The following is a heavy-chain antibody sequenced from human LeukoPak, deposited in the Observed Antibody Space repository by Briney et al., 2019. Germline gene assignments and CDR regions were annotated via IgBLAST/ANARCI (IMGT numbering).Heavy chain of an antibody. J-gene: IGHJ4*02. Sequence: GGSLRLSCAASGFTFSSYSMSWVRQAPGKGLEWVSAISSSSSYIYYADSVKGRFTISRDNAKNSLYLQMNSLRAEDTAVYYCARDDYWIFGGVGDYWGRGTLVTNCS. V-gene: IGHV3-21*01. D-gene: IGHD3-3*01. CDR3: ARDDYWIFGGVGDY. CDR1: GFTFSSYS. CDR2: ISSSSSYI.